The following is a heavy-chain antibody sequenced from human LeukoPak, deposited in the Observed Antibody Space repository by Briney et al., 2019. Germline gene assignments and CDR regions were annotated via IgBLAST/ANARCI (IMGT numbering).Heavy chain of an antibody. CDR3: AKDRSCTNDICHGDFDY. CDR2: ISGSGGST. J-gene: IGHJ4*02. D-gene: IGHD2-8*01. Sequence: GGSLRLSCAASGFTFSSYAVSWVRQAPGKGLEWVSSISGSGGSTYSADSVKGRFTISRDNSKNTLYLQMNSLRAEDTALYYCAKDRSCTNDICHGDFDYWGQGTPVTLSS. V-gene: IGHV3-23*01. CDR1: GFTFSSYA.